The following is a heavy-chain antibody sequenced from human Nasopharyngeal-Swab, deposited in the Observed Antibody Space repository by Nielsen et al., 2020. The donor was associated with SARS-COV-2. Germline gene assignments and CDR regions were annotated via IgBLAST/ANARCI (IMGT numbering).Heavy chain of an antibody. CDR2: ISYDGSNK. CDR3: AKAALIGSYFYYYYYMDV. J-gene: IGHJ6*03. V-gene: IGHV3-30*18. D-gene: IGHD1-26*01. Sequence: VRQAPGKGLEWVAVISYDGSNKYYADSVKGRFTISRDNSKNTLYLQMNSLRAEDTVVYYCAKAALIGSYFYYYYYMDVWGKGTTVTVSS.